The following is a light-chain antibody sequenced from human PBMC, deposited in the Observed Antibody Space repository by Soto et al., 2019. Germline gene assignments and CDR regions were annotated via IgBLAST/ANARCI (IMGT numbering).Light chain of an antibody. CDR3: QQSHRSPRT. J-gene: IGKJ2*01. CDR1: QSISSY. Sequence: DIKMTQSPSSLSAAVGDRVTITCRARQSISSYFNLYQQKAGKAPKLLIYAPFSLQGGAQSRFGGSGSGTDFPVTISSLQPDDFATSYGQQSHRSPRTFGQGTNLEIK. V-gene: IGKV1-39*01. CDR2: APF.